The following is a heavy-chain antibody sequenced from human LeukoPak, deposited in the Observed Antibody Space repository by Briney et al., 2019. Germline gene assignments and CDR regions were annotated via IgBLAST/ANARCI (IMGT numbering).Heavy chain of an antibody. CDR3: ARGSRFGVVERDAFDI. CDR2: IRYDGSNK. J-gene: IGHJ3*02. Sequence: QPGGTLRLSCTASGFTFSSYGMSWVRQAPGKGLEWVAFIRYDGSNKYYTDSVKGRFTISRDNAKNSLYLQMNSLRAEDTAVYYCARGSRFGVVERDAFDIWGQGTMVTVSS. V-gene: IGHV3-30*02. D-gene: IGHD3-3*01. CDR1: GFTFSSYG.